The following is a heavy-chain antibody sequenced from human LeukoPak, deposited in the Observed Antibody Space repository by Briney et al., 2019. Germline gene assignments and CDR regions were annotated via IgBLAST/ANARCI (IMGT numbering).Heavy chain of an antibody. CDR1: GGSISTQY. V-gene: IGHV4-59*08. D-gene: IGHD4-11*01. Sequence: SETLSLTCTVSGGSISTQYWTWIRQPPGKGLEWIGNVYYTGSTNYNPSLKSRVSISVDTSKNQFSLKLTSVTAADTAVYYCANSLGSKNAFHIWGRGTMVTVSS. J-gene: IGHJ3*02. CDR2: VYYTGST. CDR3: ANSLGSKNAFHI.